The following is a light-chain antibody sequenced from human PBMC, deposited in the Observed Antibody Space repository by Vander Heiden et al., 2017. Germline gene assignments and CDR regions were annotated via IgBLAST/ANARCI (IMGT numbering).Light chain of an antibody. J-gene: IGLJ2*01. CDR2: KDS. CDR3: QSADSSGNYMV. V-gene: IGLV3-25*03. Sequence: SYALTQPPSVSVSPGQTARITCSGDALPKQYAYWYQQKPGQAPVLVIYKDSERPSGIPERFSGSSSGTTVTFTTSGVQAEDEADYYCQSADSSGNYMVFGGGTKLTVL. CDR1: ALPKQY.